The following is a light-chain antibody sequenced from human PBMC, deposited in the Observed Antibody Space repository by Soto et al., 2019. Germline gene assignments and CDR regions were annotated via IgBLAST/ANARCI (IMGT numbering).Light chain of an antibody. CDR2: GAS. J-gene: IGKJ1*01. V-gene: IGKV3-20*01. CDR1: QNVSYNF. Sequence: EIILTQSPGTLSLSPGERATLSCRASQNVSYNFLAWYQQKPGQAPRLLIYGASRRATGIPDRFSGSGSGTDFTLTISRLESEDFAVYYCQQHVSSPPWTFGQVTKVEIK. CDR3: QQHVSSPPWT.